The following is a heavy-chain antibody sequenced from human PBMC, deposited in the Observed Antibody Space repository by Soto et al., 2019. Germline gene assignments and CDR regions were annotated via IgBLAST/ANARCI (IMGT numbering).Heavy chain of an antibody. J-gene: IGHJ6*02. Sequence: QVQLVESGGGVVQPGRSLRLSCAASGFTFISYAMHWVRQAPGKGLEWVAVISFDGSTEYYADPVKGRFTISRDNSKTTVYLQMNSLRSEDTAVYYCARSRHGSGSYTHFYYGLDVWGQGTTVTVSS. CDR1: GFTFISYA. CDR3: ARSRHGSGSYTHFYYGLDV. V-gene: IGHV3-30-3*01. D-gene: IGHD3-10*01. CDR2: ISFDGSTE.